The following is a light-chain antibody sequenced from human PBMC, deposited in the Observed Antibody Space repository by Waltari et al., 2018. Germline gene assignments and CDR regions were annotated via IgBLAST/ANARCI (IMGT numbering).Light chain of an antibody. CDR1: QGIINY. CDR2: AAS. Sequence: DIQMTQSPSSLSAYVGDRASITCRASQGIINYLAWYQQKPGKVPKLLIYAASTLQSGVPSRFSGSGSGTDFTLTISSLQPEDAATYYCQKYVNAPATFGQGTKVEIK. J-gene: IGKJ1*01. CDR3: QKYVNAPAT. V-gene: IGKV1-27*01.